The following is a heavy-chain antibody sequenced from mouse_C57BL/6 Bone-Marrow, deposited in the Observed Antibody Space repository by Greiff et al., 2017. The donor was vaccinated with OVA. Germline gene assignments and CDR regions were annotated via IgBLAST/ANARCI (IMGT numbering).Heavy chain of an antibody. D-gene: IGHD6-2*01. CDR2: INPSSGYT. CDR1: GYTFTSYW. J-gene: IGHJ3*01. CDR3: AREDFSLAY. V-gene: IGHV1-7*01. Sequence: VQLQQSGAELAKPGASVKLSCKASGYTFTSYWMHWVKQRPGQGLVWIGYINPSSGYTKYNQKFKDKATLTAEKSSSTTYMQLSSLTCADSAVYYCAREDFSLAYWGQGTLVTDSA.